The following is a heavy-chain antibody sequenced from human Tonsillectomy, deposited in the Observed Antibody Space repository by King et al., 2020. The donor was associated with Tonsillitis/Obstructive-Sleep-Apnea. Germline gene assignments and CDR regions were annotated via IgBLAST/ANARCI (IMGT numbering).Heavy chain of an antibody. CDR1: GFTFDDFD. CDR2: IDWNGDTT. Sequence: VQLVESGGGVVRPGGSLRLSCAASGFTFDDFDMSWVRQAPGKGLEWVSGIDWNGDTTRYADSVKGRFTISRDNAKQSLYLQMSSLRAEDTAFYYCARNYGDPEYWGQGTLVTVSS. V-gene: IGHV3-20*04. D-gene: IGHD4-17*01. CDR3: ARNYGDPEY. J-gene: IGHJ4*02.